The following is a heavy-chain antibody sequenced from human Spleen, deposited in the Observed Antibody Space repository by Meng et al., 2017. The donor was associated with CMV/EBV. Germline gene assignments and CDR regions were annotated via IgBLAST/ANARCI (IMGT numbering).Heavy chain of an antibody. CDR3: TRLYRGYSADY. J-gene: IGHJ4*02. CDR2: IFPSDSDT. D-gene: IGHD5-12*01. V-gene: IGHV5-51*01. CDR1: GYSFTSYW. Sequence: GGSLRLSCKVSGYSFTSYWFGWVRQMPGKGLEWVGVIFPSDSDTTYSPSFEGQVTMSVDKSISTAYLQWSSLKASDTAMYYCTRLYRGYSADYWGQGTPVTVSS.